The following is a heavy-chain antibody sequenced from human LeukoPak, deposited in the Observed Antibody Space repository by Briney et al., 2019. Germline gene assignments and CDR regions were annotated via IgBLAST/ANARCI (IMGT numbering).Heavy chain of an antibody. CDR1: GFTVSSNY. CDR3: ARDDVTYYYDSSGFGALYYYYGMDV. V-gene: IGHV3-53*01. Sequence: GGSLRLSCAASGFTVSSNYMSWVRQAPGKGLEWVSVIYSGGSTSYADSVKGRFTISRGNSKNTLYLQMNSLRAEDTAVYYCARDDVTYYYDSSGFGALYYYYGMDVWGQGTTVTVSS. J-gene: IGHJ6*02. D-gene: IGHD3-22*01. CDR2: IYSGGST.